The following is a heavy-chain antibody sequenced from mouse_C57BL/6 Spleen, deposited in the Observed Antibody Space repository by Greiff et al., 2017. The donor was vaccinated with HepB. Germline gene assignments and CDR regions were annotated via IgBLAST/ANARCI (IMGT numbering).Heavy chain of an antibody. J-gene: IGHJ2*01. Sequence: QVQLQQPGAELVRPGSSVKLSCKASGYTFTSYWMHWVKQRPIQGLEWIGNIDPSDSETHYNQKFKDKATLTVDQSSSTADMQLSSLTSEDSAVYYCARSGKGLDYWGQGTTLTVSS. CDR3: ARSGKGLDY. CDR2: IDPSDSET. V-gene: IGHV1-52*01. CDR1: GYTFTSYW. D-gene: IGHD2-1*01.